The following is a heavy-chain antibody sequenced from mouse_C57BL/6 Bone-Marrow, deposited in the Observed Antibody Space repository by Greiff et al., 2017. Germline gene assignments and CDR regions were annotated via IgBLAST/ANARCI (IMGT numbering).Heavy chain of an antibody. V-gene: IGHV1-7*01. Sequence: VQVVESGAELAKPGASVKLSCKASGYTFTSYWMHWVKQMPGQGLEWIGYINPSSGYTKYNQKFKDKATLTADKSSSTAYMQLSSLTYEDSAVYYCARAYYGFAYWGQGTLVTVSA. CDR2: INPSSGYT. D-gene: IGHD2-10*01. J-gene: IGHJ3*01. CDR3: ARAYYGFAY. CDR1: GYTFTSYW.